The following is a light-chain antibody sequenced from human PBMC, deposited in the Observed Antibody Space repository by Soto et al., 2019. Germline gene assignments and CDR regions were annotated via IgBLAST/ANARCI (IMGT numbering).Light chain of an antibody. CDR2: SSS. V-gene: IGKV3-20*01. CDR3: QYYYTTLPT. CDR1: QSINRKY. Sequence: EIVLTQSPGTVSLSPGERATLSCRAGQSINRKYLAWYQQKPGQAPRLLIDSSSSRATGITDRFSGRASGTDFTLTVSRLDAEDFAVYWWQYYYTTLPTFGQGPQVEI. J-gene: IGKJ1*01.